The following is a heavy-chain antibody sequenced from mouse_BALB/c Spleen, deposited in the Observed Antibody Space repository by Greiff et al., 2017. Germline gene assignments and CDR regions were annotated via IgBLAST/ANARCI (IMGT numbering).Heavy chain of an antibody. J-gene: IGHJ2*01. D-gene: IGHD4-1*01. CDR2: ISYSGST. CDR3: ARRDWNYFDY. CDR1: GYSITSDYA. Sequence: EVKLMESGPGLVKPSQSLSLTCTVTGYSITSDYAWNWIRQFPGNKLEWMGYISYSGSTSYNPSLKSRISITRDTSKNQFFLQLNSVTTEDTATYYCARRDWNYFDYWGQGTTLTVSS. V-gene: IGHV3-2*02.